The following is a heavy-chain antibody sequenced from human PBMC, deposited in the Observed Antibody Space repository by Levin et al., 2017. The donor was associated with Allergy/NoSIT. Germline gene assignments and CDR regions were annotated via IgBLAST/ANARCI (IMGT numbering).Heavy chain of an antibody. D-gene: IGHD6-19*01. CDR1: GGSISSSNYY. J-gene: IGHJ4*02. Sequence: AGGSLRLSCTVSGGSISSSNYYWGWIRQPPGKGLEWIGSIYYSGSTYYNPSLKSRVTISVDTSKNQFSLKLSSVTAADTAVYYCASIGSSGWYECDYWGQGTLVTVSS. CDR3: ASIGSSGWYECDY. CDR2: IYYSGST. V-gene: IGHV4-39*01.